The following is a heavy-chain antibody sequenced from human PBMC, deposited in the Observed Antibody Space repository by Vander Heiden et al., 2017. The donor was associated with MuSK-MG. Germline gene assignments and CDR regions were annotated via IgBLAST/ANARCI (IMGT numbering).Heavy chain of an antibody. CDR2: INGNSGGT. D-gene: IGHD1-1*01. CDR3: SKTDRASRAVVYYHSGLDV. V-gene: IGHV1-2*02. J-gene: IGHJ6*02. Sequence: GASVRVSCKASGSTLSDYYIHWVRQAPGQGLEWMGWINGNSGGTNYAQKFQGRVTMTRDTSISTAYMDLSRLRSDDTALYYCSKTDRASRAVVYYHSGLDVWGQGTTVPVSS. CDR1: GSTLSDYY.